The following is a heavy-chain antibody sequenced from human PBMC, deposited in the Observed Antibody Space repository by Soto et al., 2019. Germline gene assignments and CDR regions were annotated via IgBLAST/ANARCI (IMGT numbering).Heavy chain of an antibody. CDR3: AKGARVVAASPTDY. D-gene: IGHD2-15*01. V-gene: IGHV3-30*18. CDR1: GFTFTPYG. CDR2: ISYDGSNK. Sequence: PGGSLRLSCAASGFTFTPYGMHWVRQAPGKGLEWVAVISYDGSNKYYADSVKGRFTIPRDNSKTTLYLQMNSLRAEDTALYCCAKGARVVAASPTDYWGQGTLVTVSS. J-gene: IGHJ4*02.